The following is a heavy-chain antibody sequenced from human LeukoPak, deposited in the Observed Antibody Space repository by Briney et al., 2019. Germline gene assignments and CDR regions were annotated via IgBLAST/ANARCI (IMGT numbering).Heavy chain of an antibody. V-gene: IGHV3-21*01. CDR1: GFTLSSYA. D-gene: IGHD3-10*01. J-gene: IGHJ5*02. CDR3: ARTRSSYGSGSYYYGLDWFDP. Sequence: AGSLRLSCAASGFTLSSYAMNWVRQAPGKGLEWVSSISSSSSYIYYAHSVKGRFTISRDNAKNSLYLQMNSLRAEDTAVYYCARTRSSYGSGSYYYGLDWFDPWGQGTLVTVSS. CDR2: ISSSSSYI.